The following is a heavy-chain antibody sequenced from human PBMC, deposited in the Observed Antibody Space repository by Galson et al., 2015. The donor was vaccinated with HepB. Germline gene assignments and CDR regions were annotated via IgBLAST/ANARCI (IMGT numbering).Heavy chain of an antibody. CDR3: TTDLGLLWFGELTDYYYYGMDV. D-gene: IGHD3-10*01. CDR1: GFTFSNAW. J-gene: IGHJ6*02. Sequence: SLRLSCAASGFTFSNAWKSWVRQAPGKGLEWVGRIKSKTDGGTTDYAAPVKGRFTISRDDSKNTLYLQMNSLKTEDTAVYYCTTDLGLLWFGELTDYYYYGMDVWGQGTTVTVSS. V-gene: IGHV3-15*01. CDR2: IKSKTDGGTT.